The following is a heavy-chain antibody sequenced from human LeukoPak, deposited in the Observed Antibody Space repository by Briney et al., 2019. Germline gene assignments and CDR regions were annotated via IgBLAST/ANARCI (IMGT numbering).Heavy chain of an antibody. CDR3: VTDVSGSLGD. V-gene: IGHV3-7*05. Sequence: GGSLRLSCAASGFTFRNYWTNWVRQAPGKGLEWVANIKKDGSEKHYVDSVKGRFTISRDNAKNSLYLQMSSLRAEDTAVYHCVTDVSGSLGDWGQGTLVTVSS. CDR2: IKKDGSEK. J-gene: IGHJ4*02. CDR1: GFTFRNYW. D-gene: IGHD5-12*01.